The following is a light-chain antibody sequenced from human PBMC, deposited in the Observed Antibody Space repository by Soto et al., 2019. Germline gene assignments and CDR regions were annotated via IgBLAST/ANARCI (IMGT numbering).Light chain of an antibody. CDR3: LSHTGSRTL. J-gene: IGLJ3*02. Sequence: QSALTQPASVSGSPGQSSNISFTGAGSDVGDYNYVSWYQEHPGQVPKLIIFEVTTRPSGVSDRFSGSRSGNTASLTISGLQAEDEADYYCLSHTGSRTLFGGGTKVTVL. CDR2: EVT. V-gene: IGLV2-14*01. CDR1: GSDVGDYNY.